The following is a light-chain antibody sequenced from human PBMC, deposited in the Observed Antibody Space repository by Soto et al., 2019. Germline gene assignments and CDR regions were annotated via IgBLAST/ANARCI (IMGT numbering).Light chain of an antibody. V-gene: IGKV1-5*03. CDR1: QTISSW. CDR3: QHYNSYSEA. J-gene: IGKJ1*01. Sequence: DGQRTQSPSTLSVSVGDRVTITCRASQTISSWLAWYQQKPGKAPKLLIYKASTLKSGVPSRFSGSGSGTEFTLTISSLQPDDFATYYCQHYNSYSEAFGQGTKVDI. CDR2: KAS.